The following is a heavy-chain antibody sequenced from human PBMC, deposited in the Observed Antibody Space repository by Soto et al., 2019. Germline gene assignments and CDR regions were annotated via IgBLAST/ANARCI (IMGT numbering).Heavy chain of an antibody. V-gene: IGHV4-34*01. J-gene: IGHJ3*02. Sequence: ASETLSLTCAVYGGSFSGYYWSWIRQPPGKGLEWIGEINHSGSTNYNPSLKSRVTISVDTSKNQFSLKLSSVTAADTAVYYCARDCGGDCYAFDIWGQGTMVTVSS. CDR3: ARDCGGDCYAFDI. D-gene: IGHD2-21*02. CDR2: INHSGST. CDR1: GGSFSGYY.